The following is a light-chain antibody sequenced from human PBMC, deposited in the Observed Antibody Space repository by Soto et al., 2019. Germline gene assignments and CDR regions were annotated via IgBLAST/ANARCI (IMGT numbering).Light chain of an antibody. CDR2: LAS. V-gene: IGKV1-5*03. CDR3: HQHHNYPRT. J-gene: IGKJ1*01. Sequence: DIQMTQSPSTLSGFPGDRVTLPCRASQAVNTWLAWYQHKPGQAPRLLIYLASTREGGVPARFSGSGSGTDFTLTISSVEPDDFAIYYCHQHHNYPRTFGQGTKVDIK. CDR1: QAVNTW.